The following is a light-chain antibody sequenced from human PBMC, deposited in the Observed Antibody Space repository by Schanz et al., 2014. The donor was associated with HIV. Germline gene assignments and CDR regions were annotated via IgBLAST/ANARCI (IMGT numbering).Light chain of an antibody. Sequence: SVLTQPPSVSGAPGQGVTISCTGSNSNIGATFHIHWYQQLPGRAPKFLISTDGGRPSGVPDRFSVSRSGDSASLVISSLRSEDEADYYCQSYDGTLRDVVFGGGTKLTVL. V-gene: IGLV1-40*01. CDR1: NSNIGATFH. CDR3: QSYDGTLRDVV. CDR2: TDG. J-gene: IGLJ2*01.